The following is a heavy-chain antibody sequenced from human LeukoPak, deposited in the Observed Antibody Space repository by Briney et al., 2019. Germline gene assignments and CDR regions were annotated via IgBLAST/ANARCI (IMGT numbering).Heavy chain of an antibody. CDR3: ARGRGYSGYDFYGSCFDY. Sequence: PGGSLRLSCAASGFTFSSYWMSWVRQAPGKGLEWVANIKQDGSEKYYVDSVKGRFTISRDNAKNSLYLQMNSLRAEDTAVYYCARGRGYSGYDFYGSCFDYWGQGTLVTVSS. CDR2: IKQDGSEK. J-gene: IGHJ4*02. CDR1: GFTFSSYW. D-gene: IGHD5-12*01. V-gene: IGHV3-7*01.